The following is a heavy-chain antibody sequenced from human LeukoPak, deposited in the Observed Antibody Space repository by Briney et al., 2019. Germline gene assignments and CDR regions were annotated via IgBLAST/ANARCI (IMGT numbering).Heavy chain of an antibody. CDR2: ISSSSSYT. J-gene: IGHJ3*02. V-gene: IGHV3-11*06. CDR3: ARSVPNGAFDI. CDR1: GFTVSSNY. Sequence: GGSLRLSCAASGFTVSSNYMSWIRQAPGKGLEWVSYISSSSSYTNYADSVKGRFTISRDNAKNSLYLQMNSLRAEDTAVYYCARSVPNGAFDIWGQGTMVTVSS.